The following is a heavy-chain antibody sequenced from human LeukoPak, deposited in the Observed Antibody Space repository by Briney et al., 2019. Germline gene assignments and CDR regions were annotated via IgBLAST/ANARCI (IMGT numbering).Heavy chain of an antibody. CDR1: GFTFSSHW. J-gene: IGHJ5*02. CDR3: AREKITMVRGLYLNWFDP. D-gene: IGHD3-10*01. Sequence: GGSLRLSCAASGFTFSSHWMHWVRQAPRNGLVWVSRINSDGSSTSYAESVKGRFTISRDNAKNTLYLQMNSLRAEDTAVYYCAREKITMVRGLYLNWFDPWGQGTLVTVSS. CDR2: INSDGSST. V-gene: IGHV3-74*01.